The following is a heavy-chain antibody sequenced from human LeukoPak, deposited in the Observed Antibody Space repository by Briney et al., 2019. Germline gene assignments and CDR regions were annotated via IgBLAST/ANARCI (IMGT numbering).Heavy chain of an antibody. CDR3: GTDMGSRPYLKQQLAY. D-gene: IGHD6-13*01. Sequence: ASVKVSCKASGYTFTSYDINWVRQATGQGLEWMGWLNPNSGNTGYAQKFQGRVTMTRNTSISTAYMELSSRRSEDTAVYYCGTDMGSRPYLKQQLAYWGQGTLVTVSS. CDR1: GYTFTSYD. V-gene: IGHV1-8*01. CDR2: LNPNSGNT. J-gene: IGHJ4*02.